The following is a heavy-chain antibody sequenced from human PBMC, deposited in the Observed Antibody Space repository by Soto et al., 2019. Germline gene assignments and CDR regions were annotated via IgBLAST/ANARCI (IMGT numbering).Heavy chain of an antibody. Sequence: KPWRPCPSPALAMVGPSVVTTGAGSRRPPGRGWEWIGEINHSGSTNYNPSLKSRVTISVDTSKNQFSLKLSSVTAADTAVYYCARALRRYDSSGYYSFEVDYWGQGTLVTVSS. CDR1: VGPSVVTT. CDR2: INHSGST. V-gene: IGHV4-34*01. D-gene: IGHD3-22*01. CDR3: ARALRRYDSSGYYSFEVDY. J-gene: IGHJ4*02.